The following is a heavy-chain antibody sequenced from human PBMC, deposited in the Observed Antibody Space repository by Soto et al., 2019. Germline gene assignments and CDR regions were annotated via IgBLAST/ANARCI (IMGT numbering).Heavy chain of an antibody. J-gene: IGHJ4*02. CDR1: GFTFSSYA. D-gene: IGHD3-22*01. V-gene: IGHV3-23*01. CDR2: ISGSGGST. CDR3: AKAEYYFDSSGYHTTYFDD. Sequence: GGSLRLSCAASGFTFSSYAMSWVRQAPGKGLEWVSAISGSGGSTYYADSVKGRFTISRDNSKNTLYLQMNSLRAEDTAVYYCAKAEYYFDSSGYHTTYFDDWGQGTLVTSLL.